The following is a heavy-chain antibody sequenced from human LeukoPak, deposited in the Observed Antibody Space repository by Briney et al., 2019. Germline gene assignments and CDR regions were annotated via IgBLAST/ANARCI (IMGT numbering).Heavy chain of an antibody. CDR3: AKDTPDGGDVRINY. J-gene: IGHJ4*02. CDR1: GFTFDDYA. CDR2: ISGDGGST. D-gene: IGHD2-21*02. Sequence: GGSLRLPCAASGFTFDDYAMHWVRQAPGKGLEWVSLISGDGGSTYYADSVKGRFTISRDNSKNSLYLQMNSLRTEDTALYYCAKDTPDGGDVRINYCGQGTLVTVSS. V-gene: IGHV3-43*02.